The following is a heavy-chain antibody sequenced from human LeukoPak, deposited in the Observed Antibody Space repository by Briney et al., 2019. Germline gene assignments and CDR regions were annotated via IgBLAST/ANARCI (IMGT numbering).Heavy chain of an antibody. J-gene: IGHJ4*02. CDR3: ARGKIGYYYGDYDGY. CDR2: ISSSSSYI. V-gene: IGHV3-21*01. D-gene: IGHD4-17*01. CDR1: GFAFNFYA. Sequence: GGSLRLSCAASGFAFNFYAMSWVRQAPGKGLQWVSSISSSSSYIYYADSVKGRFTISRDNAKNSLYLQMNSLRDEDTAVYYCARGKIGYYYGDYDGYWGQGTLVTVSS.